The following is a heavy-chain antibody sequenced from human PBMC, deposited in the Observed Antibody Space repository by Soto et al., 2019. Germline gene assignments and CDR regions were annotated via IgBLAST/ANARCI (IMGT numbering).Heavy chain of an antibody. Sequence: ASVKVSCKASGYTFTSYDINWVRQATGQGLEWMGWMNPNSGNTGYAQKFQGRVTMTRNTSISTAYMELSSLKTEDTAVYYCTTGNPPFFSGGSIYGMDVWGQGTTVTVSS. CDR2: MNPNSGNT. CDR3: TTGNPPFFSGGSIYGMDV. D-gene: IGHD2-15*01. CDR1: GYTFTSYD. J-gene: IGHJ6*02. V-gene: IGHV1-8*01.